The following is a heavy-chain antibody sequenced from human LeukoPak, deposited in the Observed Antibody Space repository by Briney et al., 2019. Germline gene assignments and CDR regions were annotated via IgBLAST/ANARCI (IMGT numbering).Heavy chain of an antibody. V-gene: IGHV5-51*01. CDR1: GYNFTNYW. D-gene: IGHD2-2*01. Sequence: GESLKISCKGSGYNFTNYWIAWVRQMPGKGLEWMGVIYPGDSDTRYSPSFQGQVTISADKSISTAYLQWSSLKASDTAMYYCARHPWGPHCSSTSCYAGEGAFWFDPWGQGTLVTVSS. CDR3: ARHPWGPHCSSTSCYAGEGAFWFDP. J-gene: IGHJ5*02. CDR2: IYPGDSDT.